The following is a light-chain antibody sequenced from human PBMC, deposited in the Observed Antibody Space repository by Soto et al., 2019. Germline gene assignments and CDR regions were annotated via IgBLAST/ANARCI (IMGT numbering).Light chain of an antibody. CDR3: QQYMNYDT. CDR1: QSISTW. Sequence: DIPMTQSPSTLSAYVGDRVTFTCRASQSISTWLAWYQQKPGKAPKLLIYDASSLQTDVPSRFSGSGSGTEFTLTIRTLQTDAFSSYYCQQYMNYDTFGQGTKVEIK. CDR2: DAS. V-gene: IGKV1-5*01. J-gene: IGKJ1*01.